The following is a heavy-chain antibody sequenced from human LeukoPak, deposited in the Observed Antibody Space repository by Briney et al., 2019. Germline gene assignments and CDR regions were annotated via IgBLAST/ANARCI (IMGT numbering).Heavy chain of an antibody. CDR1: GYIFTTYG. D-gene: IGHD4-17*01. CDR2: INADNGNT. J-gene: IGHJ4*02. CDR3: ARAYTVIFSAPLFY. V-gene: IGHV1-3*01. Sequence: GASVKVSCRASGYIFTTYGIHWVRQAPGQSPEWMGWINADNGNTKYSQKFQGRVTITRDTSASITYMDLSSLTSEDTAVYYCARAYTVIFSAPLFYWGQGTLVTVSS.